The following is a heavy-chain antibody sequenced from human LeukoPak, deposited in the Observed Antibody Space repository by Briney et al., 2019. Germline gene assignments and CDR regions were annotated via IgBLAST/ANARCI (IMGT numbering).Heavy chain of an antibody. CDR1: GFTFSTYS. Sequence: GGSLRLSRAASGFTFSTYSMNWVRQAPGKGLEWVSYITGSSSHIYYADSVKGRFTISRDNAKNSLYLQMNSLRAEDTAVYYCARDTYDILTGYYKWAFDIWGEGILATVSS. CDR3: ARDTYDILTGYYKWAFDI. J-gene: IGHJ3*02. D-gene: IGHD3-9*01. V-gene: IGHV3-21*05. CDR2: ITGSSSHI.